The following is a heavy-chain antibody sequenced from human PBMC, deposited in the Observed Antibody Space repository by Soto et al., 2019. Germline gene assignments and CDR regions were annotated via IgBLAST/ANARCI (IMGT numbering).Heavy chain of an antibody. CDR1: GFTFSSYA. CDR3: AKDSYYYYYMDV. J-gene: IGHJ6*03. V-gene: IGHV3-23*01. Sequence: EVQLLESGGGLVQPGGSLRLSCAACGFTFSSYAMSWVRQAPGKGLEWVSAISGSGGSTYYADSVKGRFTISRDNSKNTLYLQMNSLRAEDTAVYYCAKDSYYYYYMDVWGKGTTVTVSS. CDR2: ISGSGGST.